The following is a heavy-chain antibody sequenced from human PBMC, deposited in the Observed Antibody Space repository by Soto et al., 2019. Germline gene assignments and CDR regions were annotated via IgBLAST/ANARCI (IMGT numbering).Heavy chain of an antibody. J-gene: IGHJ6*02. CDR3: ARTPLGYCSGGSCRNHYCMDV. V-gene: IGHV2-70*01. CDR2: IDWDDDK. CDR1: GFSLSTSGMC. Sequence: SGPTLVNPTQTLTLTCTFSGFSLSTSGMCVSWIRQPPGKALEWLALIDWDDDKYYSTSLKTRLTISKDTSKNQVVLTMTNMDPVDTATYYCARTPLGYCSGGSCRNHYCMDVWGQGTTVTVSS. D-gene: IGHD2-15*01.